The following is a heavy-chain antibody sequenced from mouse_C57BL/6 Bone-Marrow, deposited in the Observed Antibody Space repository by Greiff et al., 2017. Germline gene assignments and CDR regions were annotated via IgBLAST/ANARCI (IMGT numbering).Heavy chain of an antibody. J-gene: IGHJ2*01. Sequence: DVMLVESGGGLVQPGGSMKLSCVASGFTFSNYWMNWVRQSPEKGLEWVAQIRLKSDNYATHYAESVKGRFTISRDDSKSSVYLQMNNLRAEDTGIYYCTPDYFDYWGQGTTLTVSS. V-gene: IGHV6-3*01. CDR3: TPDYFDY. CDR2: IRLKSDNYAT. CDR1: GFTFSNYW.